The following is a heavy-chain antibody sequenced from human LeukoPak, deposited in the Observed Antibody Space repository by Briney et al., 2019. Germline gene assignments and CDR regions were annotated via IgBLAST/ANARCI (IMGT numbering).Heavy chain of an antibody. Sequence: SETLSLTCTVSGGSISSYYWSWIRQPPGKGLEWIGYIYYSGSTNYNPSLKSRVTISVDTSKNQFSLKLSSVTAADTAVYYCARDIDSSSSGSLNWGQGTLVTVSS. CDR3: ARDIDSSSSGSLN. D-gene: IGHD6-6*01. CDR2: IYYSGST. V-gene: IGHV4-59*01. CDR1: GGSISSYY. J-gene: IGHJ4*02.